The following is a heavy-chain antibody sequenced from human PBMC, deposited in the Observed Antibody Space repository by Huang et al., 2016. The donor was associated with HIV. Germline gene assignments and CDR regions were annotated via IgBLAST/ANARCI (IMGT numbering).Heavy chain of an antibody. J-gene: IGHJ4*02. D-gene: IGHD3-22*01. CDR1: GFSISSYW. Sequence: EVQLVESGGGLVQPGGSLRLSCAASGFSISSYWMHWVRQAPGKGLVWVSRINSGGSSTSYAESVKGRFTIARDNAKNTLYLQMNSLRAEDTAVYYCARDPRIQSWLNFFDYWGQGTLVSVSS. CDR2: INSGGSST. CDR3: ARDPRIQSWLNFFDY. V-gene: IGHV3-74*01.